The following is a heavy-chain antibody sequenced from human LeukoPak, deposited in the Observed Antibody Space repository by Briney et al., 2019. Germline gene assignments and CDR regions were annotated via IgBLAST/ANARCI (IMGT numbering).Heavy chain of an antibody. CDR3: ARQGYMIALDY. V-gene: IGHV4-59*08. D-gene: IGHD3-22*01. J-gene: IGHJ4*02. CDR2: TYYSGST. Sequence: SETLSLTCTVSGGSISSYYWSWIRQPPGKGLEWIGYTYYSGSTNYNPSLKSRVTISVDTSKDQFSLKLSSVTAADTAVYYCARQGYMIALDYWGQGTLVTVSS. CDR1: GGSISSYY.